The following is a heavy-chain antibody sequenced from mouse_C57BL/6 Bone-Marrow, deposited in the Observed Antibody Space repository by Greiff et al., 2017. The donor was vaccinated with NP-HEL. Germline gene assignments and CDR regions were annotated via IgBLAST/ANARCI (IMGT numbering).Heavy chain of an antibody. CDR2: IYPRSGNT. J-gene: IGHJ1*03. V-gene: IGHV1-81*01. CDR1: GYTFTSYG. CDR3: EYSNYGWYFYV. D-gene: IGHD2-5*01. Sequence: QVQLKQSGAELARPGASVKLSCKASGYTFTSYGISWVKQRTGQGLEWLGEIYPRSGNTYYTEKFKGKTTLTADKSSSTANMELRSLTSEDSAVYVCEYSNYGWYFYVGGTGTTVTVSS.